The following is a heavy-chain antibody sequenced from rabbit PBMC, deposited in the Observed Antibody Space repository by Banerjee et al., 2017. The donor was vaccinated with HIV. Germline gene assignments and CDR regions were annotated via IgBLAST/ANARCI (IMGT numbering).Heavy chain of an antibody. J-gene: IGHJ6*01. V-gene: IGHV1S40*01. CDR1: GFSFTYIDY. CDR2: INTATGKV. CDR3: ARDTGTSFSTYGMDL. Sequence: QSLEESGGDLVKPGASLTLTCTASGFSFTYIDYLCWVRQPPGKGLEWIACINTATGKVVYASWAKGQFTMSKTSSTTVTLQMTSLTVADTATYFCARDTGTSFSTYGMDLWGPGTLVTVS. D-gene: IGHD7-1*01.